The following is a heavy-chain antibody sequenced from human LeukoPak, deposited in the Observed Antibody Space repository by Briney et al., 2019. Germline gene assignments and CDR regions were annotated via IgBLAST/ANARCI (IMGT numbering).Heavy chain of an antibody. Sequence: PSETLSLTCTVSGGSISSYYWSWIRQPPGKGLEWIGYIYYSGSTNYNPSLKSRVTISVDTSKNQFSLKLSSVTAADTAVYYCARDFRRYGDYVDWGRGTLVTVSS. CDR2: IYYSGST. CDR3: ARDFRRYGDYVD. V-gene: IGHV4-59*01. D-gene: IGHD4-17*01. J-gene: IGHJ4*02. CDR1: GGSISSYY.